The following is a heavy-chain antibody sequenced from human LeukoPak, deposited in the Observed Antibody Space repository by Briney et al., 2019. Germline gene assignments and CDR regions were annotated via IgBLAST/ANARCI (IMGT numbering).Heavy chain of an antibody. CDR2: INPNNGGT. D-gene: IGHD6-13*01. CDR1: GYTFSGYY. V-gene: IGHV1-2*02. J-gene: IGHJ5*02. Sequence: ASVKVSCKASGYTFSGYYINWVRQAPGQGLEWMGWINPNNGGTNYAQKFQGRVTMTRDTSISTAYMELSRLTSDDTAVYYCAANIAEPGTVWCGAWGQGTLVTVSS. CDR3: AANIAEPGTVWCGA.